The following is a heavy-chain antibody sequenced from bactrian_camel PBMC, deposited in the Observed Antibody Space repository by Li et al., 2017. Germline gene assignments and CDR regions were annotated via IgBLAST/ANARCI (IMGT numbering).Heavy chain of an antibody. CDR3: AARSVGWCPLFEHWLGKRAYTPGGYFAN. D-gene: IGHD1*01. J-gene: IGHJ6*01. Sequence: HVQLVESGGGSVQTGGSLRLSCTYSGFTYDERDMGWYRRASGNECELVATIGTDGSTFYSTSVQGRFTISRDSDKNMLYLQMDRLKPEDTAMYYCAARSVGWCPLFEHWLGKRAYTPGGYFANWGQGTQVTVS. CDR2: IGTDGST. CDR1: GFTYDERD. V-gene: IGHV3S55*01.